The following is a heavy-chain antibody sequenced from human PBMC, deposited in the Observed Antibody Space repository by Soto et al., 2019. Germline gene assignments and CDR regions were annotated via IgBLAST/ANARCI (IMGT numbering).Heavy chain of an antibody. CDR3: ARVFFSASTYYFAS. CDR2: IYYRVST. D-gene: IGHD6-6*01. J-gene: IGHJ4*02. CDR1: GGSISSYY. Sequence: SETLSLTCTVSGGSISSYYWSWIRQPPGKGLEWIGYIYYRVSTNYNPSLRSRVTISVDTSKNQFSLRLSSGTAADPAVYDCARVFFSASTYYFASWGKGTLVTASS. V-gene: IGHV4-59*01.